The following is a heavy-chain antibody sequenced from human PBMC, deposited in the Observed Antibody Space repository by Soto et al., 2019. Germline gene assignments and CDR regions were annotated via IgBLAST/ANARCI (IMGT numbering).Heavy chain of an antibody. CDR2: ISGSGGGT. CDR1: GFTFSSFT. V-gene: IGHV3-23*01. Sequence: GGSLRLSCAASGFTFSSFTMNWVRQAPGKGLEWVSGISGSGGGTYYADSVKGRFTISRDNSENTLFLQMNSLRAEDTAVYYCAKVAIGDSYYYGMDVWGQGTTVTVSS. J-gene: IGHJ6*02. CDR3: AKVAIGDSYYYGMDV. D-gene: IGHD2-21*02.